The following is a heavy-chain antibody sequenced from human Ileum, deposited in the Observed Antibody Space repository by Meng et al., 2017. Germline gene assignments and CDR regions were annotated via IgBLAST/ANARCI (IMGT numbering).Heavy chain of an antibody. V-gene: IGHV4-30-2*01. CDR2: IYQVGST. Sequence: HLQLQESGSGLGTASQNQSLTCTVAGGSISSSAYSWTGIRQPPGKGLEWIGVIYQVGSTNYNPSLKSRVTIFVDTSKNQFSLKLTSVTAADTAVYYCAQPRITMTLGGFRTGWFDPWGQGTLVTVSS. CDR3: AQPRITMTLGGFRTGWFDP. J-gene: IGHJ5*02. D-gene: IGHD3-22*01. CDR1: GGSISSSAYS.